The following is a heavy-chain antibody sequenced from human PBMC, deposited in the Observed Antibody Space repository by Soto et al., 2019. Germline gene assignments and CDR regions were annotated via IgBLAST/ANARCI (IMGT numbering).Heavy chain of an antibody. V-gene: IGHV3-11*01. CDR2: ISSSGNTI. D-gene: IGHD3-10*01. CDR1: GFTFSDYY. CDR3: ARGRDYNSWSYSRFDY. Sequence: QVQLVESGGGLVKPGGSLSLSCAASGFTFSDYYMTWIRQAPGKGLEWVSYISSSGNTIYYAVSVKGRFTISRDNAKNSLYLQMNSLRAEDTAVYYCARGRDYNSWSYSRFDYWGQGTVVTVSS. J-gene: IGHJ4*02.